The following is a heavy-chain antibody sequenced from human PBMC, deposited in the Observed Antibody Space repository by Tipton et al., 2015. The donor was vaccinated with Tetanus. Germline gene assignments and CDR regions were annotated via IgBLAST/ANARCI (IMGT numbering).Heavy chain of an antibody. D-gene: IGHD3-22*01. Sequence: TLSLTCTVSGGSISSGGYYWSWIRQHPRKGLEWIGYIYYSGSTYYNPSLKSRVTISVDTSKNQFSLKLSSVTAADTAVYYCARGLYYDSTIDAFDIWGQGIMVTVSS. CDR1: GGSISSGGYY. CDR2: IYYSGST. J-gene: IGHJ3*02. CDR3: ARGLYYDSTIDAFDI. V-gene: IGHV4-31*03.